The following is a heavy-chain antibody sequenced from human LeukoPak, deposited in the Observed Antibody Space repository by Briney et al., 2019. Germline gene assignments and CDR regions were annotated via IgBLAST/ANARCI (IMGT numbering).Heavy chain of an antibody. D-gene: IGHD2-15*01. V-gene: IGHV3-48*02. CDR1: GFSLSTYS. CDR2: ISISSGTI. Sequence: GGSLRLSCAASGFSLSTYSMNWVRQAPGRGLEWVSYISISSGTIYYTDSVKGRFTISRDNAKNSLYLQMNNLRDEDTAVYYCARDLRRIMGVWGKGTTVTVSS. J-gene: IGHJ6*04. CDR3: ARDLRRIMGV.